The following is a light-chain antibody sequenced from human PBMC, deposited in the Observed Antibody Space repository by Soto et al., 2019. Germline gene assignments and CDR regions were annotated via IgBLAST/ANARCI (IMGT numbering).Light chain of an antibody. J-gene: IGLJ1*01. CDR1: SSDVGSYNL. CDR3: CSYAGSSTSPYV. CDR2: EGS. V-gene: IGLV2-23*01. Sequence: QSVLTQPASVSGAAGQSITISCTGTSSDVGSYNLVSWYQQHPGKAPKLMIYEGSKRPSGVSNRFSGSKSGNTASLTISGLQAEDEADYYCCSYAGSSTSPYVFGTGTKVTVL.